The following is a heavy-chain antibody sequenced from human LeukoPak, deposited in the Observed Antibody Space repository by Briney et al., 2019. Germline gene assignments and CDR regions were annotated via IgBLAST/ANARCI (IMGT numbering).Heavy chain of an antibody. CDR3: ARGYYSSGWYLRPLGLYYYYMDV. CDR2: FYYSGST. J-gene: IGHJ6*03. Sequence: SETLSLTCAVSGGSISRGGYSWSWIRQPPGKGLEWIGYFYYSGSTNYNPSLKSRVTISVDTSKNQFSLKLSSVTAADTAVYYCARGYYSSGWYLRPLGLYYYYMDVWGKGTTVTVSS. D-gene: IGHD6-19*01. V-gene: IGHV4-61*08. CDR1: GGSISRGGYS.